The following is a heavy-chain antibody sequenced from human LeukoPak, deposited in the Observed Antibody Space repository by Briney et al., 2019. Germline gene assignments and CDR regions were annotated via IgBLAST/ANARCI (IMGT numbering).Heavy chain of an antibody. J-gene: IGHJ4*02. V-gene: IGHV4-59*08. D-gene: IGHD6-6*01. CDR2: IYYSGST. CDR3: ARQYSSSFLFDY. CDR1: GGSISSYY. Sequence: PSETLSLTCTVSGGSISSYYWSWIRQPPGKGLEWIGYIYYSGSTNYNPSLKSRVTISVDTSKNQFSLKLSSVTAADTAVYYCARQYSSSFLFDYWGQGTLVTVSS.